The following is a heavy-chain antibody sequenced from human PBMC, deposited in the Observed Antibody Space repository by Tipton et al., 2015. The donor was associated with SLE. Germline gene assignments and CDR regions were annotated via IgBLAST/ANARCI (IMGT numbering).Heavy chain of an antibody. Sequence: TLSLTCTVSGGSVSSTGSYWGWIRQPPGKGLEWFGSIYSNGYTYYNPSLKSRVTISLDTSKNQFSLKLSSATAADTAMYYCARGSSSSSYHYYYMDVWGKGTTVTVSS. J-gene: IGHJ6*03. CDR3: ARGSSSSSYHYYYMDV. CDR2: IYSNGYT. V-gene: IGHV4-39*07. D-gene: IGHD6-6*01. CDR1: GGSVSSTGSY.